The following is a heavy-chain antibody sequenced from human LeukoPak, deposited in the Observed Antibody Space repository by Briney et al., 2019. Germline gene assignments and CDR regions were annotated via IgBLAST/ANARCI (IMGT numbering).Heavy chain of an antibody. CDR3: ARPYSSSWENFHY. V-gene: IGHV3-30*02. D-gene: IGHD6-13*01. CDR2: IRYDGSNK. Sequence: PGGSLRLSCAASGFTFSNYGMHWVRRAPGKGLGWVAFIRYDGSNKYYAESVKGRFTISRDNSKNTLDLQMNSLRAEDTALYYCARPYSSSWENFHYWGQGTLVTVSS. CDR1: GFTFSNYG. J-gene: IGHJ4*02.